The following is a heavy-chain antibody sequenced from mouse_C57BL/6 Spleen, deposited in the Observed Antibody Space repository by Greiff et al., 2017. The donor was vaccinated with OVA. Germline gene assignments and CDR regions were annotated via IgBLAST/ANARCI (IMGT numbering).Heavy chain of an antibody. CDR1: GFTFSDYY. V-gene: IGHV5-12*01. CDR3: ARAFTTVVAGGAMDY. J-gene: IGHJ4*01. Sequence: EVHLVESGGGLVQPGGSLKLSCAASGFTFSDYYMYWVRQTPEKRLEWVAYISNGGGSTYYPDTVKGRFTISRDNAKNTLYLQMSRLKSEDTAMYYCARAFTTVVAGGAMDYWGQGTSVTVSS. CDR2: ISNGGGST. D-gene: IGHD1-1*01.